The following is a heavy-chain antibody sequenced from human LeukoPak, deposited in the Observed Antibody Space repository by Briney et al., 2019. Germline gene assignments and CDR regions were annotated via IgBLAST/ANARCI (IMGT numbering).Heavy chain of an antibody. J-gene: IGHJ4*02. CDR1: GCTFTSYG. CDR3: ARVYCSSTSCYIDY. Sequence: AASVKVSCKASGCTFTSYGISWVRQAPGQGLEWMGWISAYNGNTNYAQKLQGRVTMTTDTSTSTAYMELRSLRSDDTAVYYCARVYCSSTSCYIDYWGQGTLVTVSS. D-gene: IGHD2-2*02. V-gene: IGHV1-18*01. CDR2: ISAYNGNT.